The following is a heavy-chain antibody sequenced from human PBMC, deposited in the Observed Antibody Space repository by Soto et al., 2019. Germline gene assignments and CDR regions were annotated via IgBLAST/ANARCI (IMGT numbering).Heavy chain of an antibody. CDR1: GLPFRNNA. Sequence: EVQLLESGGGLVQPGGSRRPPWAAPGLPFRNNALNWARQPPGKGLEWVSAISAAGGSPYYADSVKGRFTISRDNSKNTLYLQMNSLRAEDTAVYYCAKDTRGMDVWGQGTTVTVSS. V-gene: IGHV3-23*01. D-gene: IGHD3-3*01. CDR3: AKDTRGMDV. J-gene: IGHJ6*02. CDR2: ISAAGGSP.